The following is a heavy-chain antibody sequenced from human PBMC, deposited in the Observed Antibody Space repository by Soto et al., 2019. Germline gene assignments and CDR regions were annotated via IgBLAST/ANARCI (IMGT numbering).Heavy chain of an antibody. D-gene: IGHD1-1*01. CDR3: ARRRGVILPGANDWFDP. CDR1: GGSINSGGYS. CDR2: IYHSGST. Sequence: ASETLSLTCAVSGGSINSGGYSWSWIRQPPGKGLEWIGYIYHSGSTYYNPSLKSRVTISIDRSKSQFSLKLTSVTAADTAVYYCARRRGVILPGANDWFDPWGQGTLVTVSS. V-gene: IGHV4-30-2*01. J-gene: IGHJ5*02.